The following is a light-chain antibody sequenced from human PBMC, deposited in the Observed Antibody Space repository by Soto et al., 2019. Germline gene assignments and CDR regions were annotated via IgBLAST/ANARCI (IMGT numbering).Light chain of an antibody. Sequence: VLTQPASVSGSPGQSITISCTGTSSDVGGYNYVSWYQQHPGKAPKLIIYEVSNRPSGISNRFSGSKSGNTASLTISGLQAEAEADYYCSPYTSSSTLRVFGGGTKLTVL. V-gene: IGLV2-14*01. CDR1: SSDVGGYNY. CDR2: EVS. CDR3: SPYTSSSTLRV. J-gene: IGLJ3*02.